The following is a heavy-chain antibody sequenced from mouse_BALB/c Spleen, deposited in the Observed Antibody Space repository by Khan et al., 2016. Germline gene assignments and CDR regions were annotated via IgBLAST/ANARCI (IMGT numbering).Heavy chain of an antibody. J-gene: IGHJ2*01. Sequence: EVALVESGGGLVKPGGSLKFSCAASGFTFSSYAMSWVRQTPEKRLEWVASISSGGSSFYPDILKDRFTISRDNARNILYLQMSSLRSEDTSMYYCATKVYYFDYWGQGTTLTVSS. CDR1: GFTFSSYA. CDR2: ISSGGSS. CDR3: ATKVYYFDY. V-gene: IGHV5-6-5*01.